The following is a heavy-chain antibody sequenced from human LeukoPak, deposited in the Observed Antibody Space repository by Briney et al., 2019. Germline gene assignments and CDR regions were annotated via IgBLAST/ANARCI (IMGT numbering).Heavy chain of an antibody. CDR3: ARGRNLEWFDY. J-gene: IGHJ5*01. CDR2: IYYSGST. Sequence: SETLSLTYTVSGDSFRSYYWSWIRQPPGKGLEWIGYIYYSGSTNYNPSLKSRVTISVDTSKNQFSLKLNSVTAADTAVYYCARGRNLEWFDYWGQGTLVTVSS. D-gene: IGHD3-3*01. V-gene: IGHV4-59*01. CDR1: GDSFRSYY.